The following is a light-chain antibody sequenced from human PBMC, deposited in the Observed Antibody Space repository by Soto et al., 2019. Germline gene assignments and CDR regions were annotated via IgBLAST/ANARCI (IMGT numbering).Light chain of an antibody. CDR1: QSLLHSNGDTY. V-gene: IGKV2-28*01. CDR2: LGS. Sequence: EIVMTQSPLSLSVTPGESASISCRSSQSLLHSNGDTYFDWYLQKPGQSPQLLIYLGSNRASGVXDXXRGSGSGTDFTLKISRVEAEDVGVYYCMQALQTPLTFGQGTRLEIK. J-gene: IGKJ5*01. CDR3: MQALQTPLT.